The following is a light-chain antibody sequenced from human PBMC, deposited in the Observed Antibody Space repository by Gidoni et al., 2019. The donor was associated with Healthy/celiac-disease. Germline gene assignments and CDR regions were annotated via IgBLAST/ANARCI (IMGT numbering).Light chain of an antibody. V-gene: IGKV1-13*02. J-gene: IGKJ4*01. CDR1: QRISSA. CDR2: DAS. CDR3: QQFNSYPLT. Sequence: ATQLTQSPSSLSASVGDRVTITCRARQRISSALAWYQQKPGNAPKLLIYDASSLESGVPSRFSGSGSGTDFTLTISSLQPEDFATYYCQQFNSYPLTFGGXTKVEIK.